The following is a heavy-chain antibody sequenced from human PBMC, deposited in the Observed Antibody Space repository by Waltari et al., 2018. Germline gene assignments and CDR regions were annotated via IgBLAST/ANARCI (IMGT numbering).Heavy chain of an antibody. CDR1: GGSIARGSYY. CDR3: ARGPLLSKVDY. V-gene: IGHV4-61*02. Sequence: QVQLQESGPGLVKPSQTLSLTCTVSGGSIARGSYYWSWIRQPAGKGLEWIGRIYTSGSTNYNPSLKSRVTISVDTSKNQFSLNLSSVTAADTAVYYCARGPLLSKVDYWGQGTLVTVSS. J-gene: IGHJ4*02. CDR2: IYTSGST. D-gene: IGHD1-26*01.